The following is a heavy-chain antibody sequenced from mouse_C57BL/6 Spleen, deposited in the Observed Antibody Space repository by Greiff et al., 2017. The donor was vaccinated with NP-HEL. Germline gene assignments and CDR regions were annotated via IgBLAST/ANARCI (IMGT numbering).Heavy chain of an antibody. J-gene: IGHJ2*01. Sequence: EVQLQQSGPELVKPGASVKISCKASGYTFTDYYMNWVKQSHGKSLEWIGDINPNNGGTSYKQKFKGKATLTVDKSSSTAYMELRSLTSEDSAVYYCARWYYGSWYCDYWGQGTTLTVSS. V-gene: IGHV1-26*01. CDR3: ARWYYGSWYCDY. CDR2: INPNNGGT. CDR1: GYTFTDYY. D-gene: IGHD1-1*01.